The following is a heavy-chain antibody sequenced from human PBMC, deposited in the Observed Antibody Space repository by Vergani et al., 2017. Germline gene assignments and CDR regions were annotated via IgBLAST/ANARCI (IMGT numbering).Heavy chain of an antibody. J-gene: IGHJ5*02. D-gene: IGHD6-19*01. CDR2: IYYSGST. CDR1: GASIRSSNYY. V-gene: IGHV4-39*01. Sequence: QLQLQESGPGLVKPSATLSLTCSVSGASIRSSNYYWGWIRQPPGKGLEWIASIYYSGSTYYNPSLNSRVTISVDTSKNQFSLKMSSVTAADTAVYFCEGHSTVEWLVKLGWIDPWGQGILVTVSS. CDR3: EGHSTVEWLVKLGWIDP.